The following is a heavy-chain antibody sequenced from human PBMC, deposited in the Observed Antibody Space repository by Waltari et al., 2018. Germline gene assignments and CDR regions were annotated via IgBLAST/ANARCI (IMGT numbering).Heavy chain of an antibody. J-gene: IGHJ4*02. D-gene: IGHD5-12*01. V-gene: IGHV4-59*11. CDR3: ARETEMANDY. CDR2: IYYSGST. CDR1: GGSISSHY. Sequence: QVQLQESGPGLVKPSETLSLTCTDSGGSISSHYWSWIRHTPGKGLEWIGYIYYSGSTNYNPSLKSRVTISVDTSKNQFSLKLSSVTAADTAVYYCARETEMANDYWGQGTLVTVSS.